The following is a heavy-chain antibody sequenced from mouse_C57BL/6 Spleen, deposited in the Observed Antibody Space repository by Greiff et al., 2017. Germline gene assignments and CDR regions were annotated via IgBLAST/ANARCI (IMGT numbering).Heavy chain of an antibody. CDR2: INPGSGGT. D-gene: IGHD2-1*01. Sequence: QVQLQQSGAELVRPGTSVKVSCKASGYAFTNYLIEWVKQRPGQGLEWIGVINPGSGGTNYNEKFKGKATLTADKSSSTAYMQLSSLTSEDSAVYFYARGNCGAMDYWGQGTSVTVSS. CDR3: ARGNCGAMDY. J-gene: IGHJ4*01. CDR1: GYAFTNYL. V-gene: IGHV1-54*01.